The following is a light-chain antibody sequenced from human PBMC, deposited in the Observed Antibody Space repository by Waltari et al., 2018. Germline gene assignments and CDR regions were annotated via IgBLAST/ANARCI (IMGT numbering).Light chain of an antibody. V-gene: IGLV1-44*01. CDR1: SSNIGGNV. CDR2: RSE. CDR3: AAWDDSLHGHWV. J-gene: IGLJ3*02. Sequence: QSVLTQPPSASGTPGQRVTISCTGSSSNIGGNVVNWYQQLPGKAPTLLSYRSEWWPSGVPERFSGAKSGTSASLAMSGLQSAEEGDYYCAAWDDSLHGHWVFGGGTKVTVL.